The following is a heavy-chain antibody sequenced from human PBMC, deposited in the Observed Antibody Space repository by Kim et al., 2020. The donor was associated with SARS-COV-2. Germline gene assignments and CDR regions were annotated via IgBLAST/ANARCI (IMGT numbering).Heavy chain of an antibody. J-gene: IGHJ6*03. D-gene: IGHD3-3*01. V-gene: IGHV7-4-1*02. Sequence: ASVKVSCKASGYTFTSYAMNWVRQAPGQGLEWMGWINTNTGNPTYAQGFTGRFVFSLDTSVSTAYLQISSLKAEDTAVYYCARAYYDFWIGLRGIVGGYYMDVWGKGTTVTVSS. CDR2: INTNTGNP. CDR3: ARAYYDFWIGLRGIVGGYYMDV. CDR1: GYTFTSYA.